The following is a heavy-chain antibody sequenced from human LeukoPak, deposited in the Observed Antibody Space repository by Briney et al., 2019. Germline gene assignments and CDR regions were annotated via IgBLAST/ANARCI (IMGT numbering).Heavy chain of an antibody. V-gene: IGHV4-4*02. J-gene: IGHJ4*02. CDR1: GGSISSSNW. Sequence: PSETLSLTCAVSGGSISSSNWWSWVRQPPGKGLEWIGEIYHSGSTNYNPSLKSRVTISVDKSKNQFSLKLSSVTAADTAVYYCASIIDESIAVAGTGGYWGQGTLVTVSS. CDR3: ASIIDESIAVAGTGGY. D-gene: IGHD6-19*01. CDR2: IYHSGST.